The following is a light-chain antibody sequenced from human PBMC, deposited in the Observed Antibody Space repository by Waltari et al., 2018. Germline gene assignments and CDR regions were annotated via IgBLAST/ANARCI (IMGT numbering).Light chain of an antibody. Sequence: DVQMTQSPSSLSVSVGDRVTITCQASQDITNYLNWYQQKPGKAPKLLIYDASNLETGVPSRFSGTGSGTHFTFIISGLQSEDVATYYCQQYDKPPIAFGQWTRLDIK. V-gene: IGKV1-33*01. CDR1: QDITNY. J-gene: IGKJ5*01. CDR3: QQYDKPPIA. CDR2: DAS.